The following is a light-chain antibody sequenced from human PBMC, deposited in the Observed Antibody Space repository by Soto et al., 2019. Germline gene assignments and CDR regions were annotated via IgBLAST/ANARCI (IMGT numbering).Light chain of an antibody. CDR2: RSD. CDR1: ISNIGNNY. Sequence: QSALTQPPSASGTPGQRVTISCSGGISNIGNNYVYWYQQLPGTAPKLLIYRSDQLSSGVPDRFSGSKSGTSASLAISVLRSDDAADYYCATWDDNLVAWLFGGGTKLTV. J-gene: IGLJ3*02. V-gene: IGLV1-47*01. CDR3: ATWDDNLVAWL.